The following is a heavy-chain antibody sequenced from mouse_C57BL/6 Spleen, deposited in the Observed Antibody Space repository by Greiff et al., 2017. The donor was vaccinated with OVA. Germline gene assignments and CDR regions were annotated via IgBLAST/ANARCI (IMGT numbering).Heavy chain of an antibody. CDR2: INPNNGGT. V-gene: IGHV1-18*01. CDR3: AGYYGSSPFAY. CDR1: GYTFTDYN. D-gene: IGHD1-1*01. J-gene: IGHJ3*01. Sequence: EVQLKESGPELVKPGASVKIPCKASGYTFTDYNMDWVKQSHGKSLEWIGDINPNNGGTIYNQKFKGKATLTVDKSSSTAYMELRSLTSEDTAVYYCAGYYGSSPFAYWGQGTLVTVSA.